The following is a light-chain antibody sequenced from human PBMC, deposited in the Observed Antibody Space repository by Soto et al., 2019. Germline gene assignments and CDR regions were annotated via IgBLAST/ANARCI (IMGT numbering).Light chain of an antibody. CDR3: QPYNNWPLT. Sequence: EVVMRQSPATLSVSPGEGATLCFMSSQGIGDTLACYQHKPGQTPRLLIYDTSTRATGVPTRFSGSRSGAEFTLTINSLQSEDFAVYYCQPYNNWPLTFGGGTKVHIK. CDR2: DTS. V-gene: IGKV3-15*01. CDR1: QGIGDT. J-gene: IGKJ4*01.